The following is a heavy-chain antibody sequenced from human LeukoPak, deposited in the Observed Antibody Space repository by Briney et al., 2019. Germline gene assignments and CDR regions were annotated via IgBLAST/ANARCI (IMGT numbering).Heavy chain of an antibody. V-gene: IGHV4-61*01. CDR1: GGSISSSSYY. D-gene: IGHD6-19*01. J-gene: IGHJ5*02. CDR3: ARGWSVAGDFNWFDP. Sequence: SETLSLTCTVPGGSISSSSYYWSWIRQPPGKGLEWIGYIYYSGSTNYNPSLKSRVTISVDTSKNQFSLKLSSVIAADTAVYYCARGWSVAGDFNWFDPWGQGTLVTVSS. CDR2: IYYSGST.